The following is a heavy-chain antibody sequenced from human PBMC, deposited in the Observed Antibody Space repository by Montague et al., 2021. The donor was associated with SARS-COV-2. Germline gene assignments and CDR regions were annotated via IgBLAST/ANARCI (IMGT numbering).Heavy chain of an antibody. D-gene: IGHD3-9*01. J-gene: IGHJ4*02. Sequence: PALVKPTQTLTLTCTFSGFSLCTSGVGVGWIRQPPGKALEWLALIYWDDDKRYSPSLKSRFTITKDTSKNQVVLTMTNMDPVDTATYYFAHSRLYYSILTGYYSLGYYFDYWGQGTMVTASS. CDR3: AHSRLYYSILTGYYSLGYYFDY. V-gene: IGHV2-5*02. CDR2: IYWDDDK. CDR1: GFSLCTSGVG.